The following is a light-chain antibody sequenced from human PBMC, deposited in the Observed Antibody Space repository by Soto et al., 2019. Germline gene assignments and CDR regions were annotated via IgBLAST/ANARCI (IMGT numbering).Light chain of an antibody. CDR1: SSNIGAGYD. J-gene: IGLJ2*01. CDR2: GNS. Sequence: QSVLTQPPSVSGAPGQRVTISCTGSSSNIGAGYDVHWYQQLPGTAPKLLIYGNSNRPSGVPDRFSGSKSGTSASLAITGLQAEEGADYYCQSYDSSLRVFGGGTKVTVL. V-gene: IGLV1-40*01. CDR3: QSYDSSLRV.